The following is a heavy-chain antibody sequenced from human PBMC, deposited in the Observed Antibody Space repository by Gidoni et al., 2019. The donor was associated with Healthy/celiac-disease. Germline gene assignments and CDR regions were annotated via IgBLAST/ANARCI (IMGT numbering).Heavy chain of an antibody. J-gene: IGHJ6*02. CDR1: GGTFSSYA. D-gene: IGHD2-2*01. V-gene: IGHV1-69*01. CDR3: ARTRDIVVVPAAIGPPSPVDGMDV. CDR2: IIPLFGTA. Sequence: QVQLVQSGAEVKKPGSSVKVSCKASGGTFSSYAISWVRQAPGQGLEWMGGIIPLFGTANYAQKFQGRVTITADESTSTAYMELSSLRSEDTAVYYCARTRDIVVVPAAIGPPSPVDGMDVWGQGTTVTVSS.